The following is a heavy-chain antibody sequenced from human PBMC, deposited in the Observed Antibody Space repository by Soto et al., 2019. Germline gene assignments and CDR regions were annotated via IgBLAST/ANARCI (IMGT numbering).Heavy chain of an antibody. CDR2: IYYSGST. J-gene: IGHJ5*02. V-gene: IGHV4-31*03. D-gene: IGHD6-6*01. CDR3: ARDVYSRSKRGRFEWFDP. CDR1: GGSISSGGYY. Sequence: SETLSLTCTVSGGSISSGGYYWSWIRQHPGKGLEWIGYIYYSGSTYYNPSLKSRVTISVDTSKNQFSLKLSSVTAADTAVYYCARDVYSRSKRGRFEWFDPWGQGTLVTV.